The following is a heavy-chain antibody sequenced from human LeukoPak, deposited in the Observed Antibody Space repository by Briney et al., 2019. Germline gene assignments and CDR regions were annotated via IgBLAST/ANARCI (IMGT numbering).Heavy chain of an antibody. CDR1: GFTFSRYW. CDR2: IKQDGSEK. CDR3: AKGLPDYYDSSGYYAPFDY. D-gene: IGHD3-22*01. J-gene: IGHJ4*02. Sequence: GGSLRLSCAASGFTFSRYWMSWVRQAPGKGLEWVANIKQDGSEKDYVDSVKGRFTISRDNAKNSLYLQMNSLRAEDTALYYCAKGLPDYYDSSGYYAPFDYWGQGTLVTVSS. V-gene: IGHV3-7*03.